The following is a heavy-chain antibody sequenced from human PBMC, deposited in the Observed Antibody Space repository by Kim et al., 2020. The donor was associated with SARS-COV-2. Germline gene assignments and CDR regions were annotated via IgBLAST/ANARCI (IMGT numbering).Heavy chain of an antibody. CDR3: AREVWDGEFFDAFDI. CDR1: GFTFPSFW. CDR2: TNSDGTNT. Sequence: GGSLRLSCAGSGFTFPSFWMHWVRQAPGKGLVWVSRTNSDGTNTAYADSVKGRFTISRDNAKNTLYLQMNSLRAEDTAVYYCAREVWDGEFFDAFDIWG. D-gene: IGHD3-16*01. V-gene: IGHV3-74*01. J-gene: IGHJ3*02.